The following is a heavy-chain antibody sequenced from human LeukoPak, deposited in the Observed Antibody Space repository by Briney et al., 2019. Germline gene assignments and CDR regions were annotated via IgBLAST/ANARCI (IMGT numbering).Heavy chain of an antibody. D-gene: IGHD6-13*01. Sequence: GGSLRLSCAASGFTFSSYGMHWVRQAPGKGLEWVAVIWYDGSNKYYADSVKGRFTISRDNSKNTLYLQMNSLRAEDTAVYYCARAAAAAGYNWFDPWGQGTLVTVSS. J-gene: IGHJ5*02. V-gene: IGHV3-33*01. CDR1: GFTFSSYG. CDR3: ARAAAAAGYNWFDP. CDR2: IWYDGSNK.